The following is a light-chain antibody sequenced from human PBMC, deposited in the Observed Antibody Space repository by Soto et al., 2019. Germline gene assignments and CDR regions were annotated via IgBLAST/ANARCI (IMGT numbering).Light chain of an antibody. J-gene: IGKJ1*01. CDR1: QSISSN. Sequence: ETVMTQSPATLSVSPGERATLSCRASQSISSNLAWFQQKPGQAPRLLIYQTSIRAAGIPARFSASGTGTDFTLTISDVQPEDFAVYYCHQRQSWPRTFGQGTKVDIK. CDR3: HQRQSWPRT. CDR2: QTS. V-gene: IGKV3D-15*03.